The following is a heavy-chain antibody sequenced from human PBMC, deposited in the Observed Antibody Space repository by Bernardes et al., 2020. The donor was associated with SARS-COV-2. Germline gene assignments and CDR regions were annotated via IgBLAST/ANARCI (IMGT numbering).Heavy chain of an antibody. CDR2: ISAYNGNT. J-gene: IGHJ4*02. CDR3: ARSRVRDDCFDY. D-gene: IGHD1-1*01. CDR1: GYTFTSYG. Sequence: DSVQVSCKASGYTFTSYGISWVRQAPGQGLEWMGWISAYNGNTTYAQKLQGRVTMTTDTSTSTAYMELRSLRSDDTAVYYCARSRVRDDCFDYWGQGTLVTVSS. V-gene: IGHV1-18*01.